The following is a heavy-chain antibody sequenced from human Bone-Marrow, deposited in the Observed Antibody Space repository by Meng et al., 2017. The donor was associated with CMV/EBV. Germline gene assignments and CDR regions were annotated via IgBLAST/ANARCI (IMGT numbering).Heavy chain of an antibody. Sequence: GESLKISCAASGFTFSGYAMHWVRQAPGKGLEWVAVISYDGISKYYADSVKGRFTISRDNSKNTLYLQMNSLRAEDTAVYYCARDSGEYSSYYYYYYGMDVWGQGTTVTGYS. V-gene: IGHV3-30*04. CDR2: ISYDGISK. D-gene: IGHD6-6*01. J-gene: IGHJ6*01. CDR3: ARDSGEYSSYYYYYYGMDV. CDR1: GFTFSGYA.